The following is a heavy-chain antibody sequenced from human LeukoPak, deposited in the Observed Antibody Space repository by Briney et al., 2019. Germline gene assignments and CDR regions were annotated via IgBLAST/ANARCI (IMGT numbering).Heavy chain of an antibody. D-gene: IGHD3-9*01. CDR2: INQDGSEK. J-gene: IGHJ4*02. CDR1: GFTFSDSA. CDR3: ARGGRLPAFYNY. Sequence: GGSLRLSCAASGFTFSDSAMSWVRQAPGKGLEWVANINQDGSEKYYVDSVKGRFTISRDNAKNSLYLQMNSLRAEDTAVYYCARGGRLPAFYNYWGQGTLVTVSS. V-gene: IGHV3-7*04.